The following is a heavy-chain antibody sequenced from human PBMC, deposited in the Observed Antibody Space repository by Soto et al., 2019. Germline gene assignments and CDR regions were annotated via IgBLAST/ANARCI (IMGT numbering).Heavy chain of an antibody. V-gene: IGHV4-59*01. CDR3: AIEGVSSRWYNYYGMDV. CDR1: GGSISSYY. Sequence: PSESLSLTCTVSGGSISSYYWSWIRQPPGKGLEWIGYIYYSGSTNYNPSLKSRVTISVDTSKNQFSLKLSSVTAADTAVYYCAIEGVSSRWYNYYGMDVWGQGTTVTVSS. CDR2: IYYSGST. D-gene: IGHD6-13*01. J-gene: IGHJ6*02.